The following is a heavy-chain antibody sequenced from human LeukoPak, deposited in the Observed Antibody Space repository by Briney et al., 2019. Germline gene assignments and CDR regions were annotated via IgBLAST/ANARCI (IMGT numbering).Heavy chain of an antibody. V-gene: IGHV3-74*01. D-gene: IGHD2-2*01. CDR3: ARAVVPAAIGDY. J-gene: IGHJ4*02. CDR2: INSDGSST. CDR1: GFTFSSYW. Sequence: GGSLRLSCAASGFTFSSYWMHWVRPAPGKGLVWVSRINSDGSSTSYADSVKGRFTISRDNAKNTLYLQMNSLRAEDTAVYYFARAVVPAAIGDYWGQGTLVTVSS.